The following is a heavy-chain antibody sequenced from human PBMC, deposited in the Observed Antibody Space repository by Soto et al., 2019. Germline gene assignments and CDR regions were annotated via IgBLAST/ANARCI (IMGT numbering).Heavy chain of an antibody. V-gene: IGHV1-69*06. CDR3: ARCHADSSGPGYLDS. CDR1: GGTFISDA. CDR2: VIPMFPKA. D-gene: IGHD3-22*01. Sequence: QVRLVQSEAEVKKAGSSVKVSCKASGGTFISDAVTWVRQAPGQGLEWMGGVIPMFPKANYAQKFQGRATITADKYTSTVYMELHSLKSEDTALYYCARCHADSSGPGYLDSWGQGTLVNV. J-gene: IGHJ4*02.